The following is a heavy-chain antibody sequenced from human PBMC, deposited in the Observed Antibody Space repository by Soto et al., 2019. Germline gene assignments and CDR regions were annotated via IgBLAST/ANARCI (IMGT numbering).Heavy chain of an antibody. CDR1: GGSIISTSYF. V-gene: IGHV4-39*01. J-gene: IGHJ2*01. Sequence: QLQLQESGPGLVKPSATLSLTCTVSGGSIISTSYFWAWVRQPPGKGLEWIANTYYSETTYYNPSLKSRVTTSVDTSKNQFSLKLNSVTAADTAVYYCARLSLTNWYFDLWGRGTLVTVSS. CDR2: TYYSETT. CDR3: ARLSLTNWYFDL.